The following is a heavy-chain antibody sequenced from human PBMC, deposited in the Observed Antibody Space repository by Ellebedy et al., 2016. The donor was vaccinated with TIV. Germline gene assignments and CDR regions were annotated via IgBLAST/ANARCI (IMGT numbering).Heavy chain of an antibody. J-gene: IGHJ5*02. D-gene: IGHD4-11*01. Sequence: PGGSLRLPCAAPGFSFRNYWMTWVRQAPGKGLEWVANINQDGSEEQYVDSVKGRFTNSRDNAKNSLYLQMSSLRAEDTAVYYCARDGGGIDYSNHIYNWFDPWGQGTLVTVSS. CDR2: INQDGSEE. CDR1: GFSFRNYW. V-gene: IGHV3-7*03. CDR3: ARDGGGIDYSNHIYNWFDP.